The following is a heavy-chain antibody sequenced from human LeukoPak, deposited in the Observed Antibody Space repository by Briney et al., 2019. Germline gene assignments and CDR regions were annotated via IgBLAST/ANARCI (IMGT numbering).Heavy chain of an antibody. CDR2: IRQDGSEK. CDR3: ARNLGYCSGGSCFPFDY. Sequence: PGGSLRLSCAASGFTLSSNWMSWVRQAPGKGLEWVANIRQDGSEKYYVGSVKGRFTISRDNAKNSLYLQMNSLRAEDTAVYYCARNLGYCSGGSCFPFDYWGQGTLVTVSS. V-gene: IGHV3-7*01. D-gene: IGHD2-15*01. CDR1: GFTLSSNW. J-gene: IGHJ4*02.